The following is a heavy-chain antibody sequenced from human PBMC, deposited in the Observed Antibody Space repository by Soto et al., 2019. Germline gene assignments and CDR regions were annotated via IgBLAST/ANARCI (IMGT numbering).Heavy chain of an antibody. CDR3: AKGDYYDSSGYCDY. V-gene: IGHV3-23*01. D-gene: IGHD3-22*01. CDR1: GFIFGDYA. Sequence: GGSLRLSCVASGFIFGDYALSWVRQAPGKGLEWVSAIGGSGGSTYYADSVKGRFTISRDNSKNTLYLQMNSLRAEDTAVYYCAKGDYYDSSGYCDYWGQGTLVTVSS. J-gene: IGHJ4*02. CDR2: IGGSGGST.